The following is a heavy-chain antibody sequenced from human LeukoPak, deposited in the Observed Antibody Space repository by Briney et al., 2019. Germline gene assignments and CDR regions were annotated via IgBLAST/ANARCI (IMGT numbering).Heavy chain of an antibody. CDR3: AKDQVAWGSATLDY. Sequence: GGSLRLSCAASGFTVSSNYMSWVRQAPGKGLGWVSVIYSGGSTYYADSVKGRFTISRDNSKNTLYLQMNSLRAEDTAVYYCAKDQVAWGSATLDYWGQGTLVTVSS. V-gene: IGHV3-53*01. CDR2: IYSGGST. D-gene: IGHD3-10*01. CDR1: GFTVSSNY. J-gene: IGHJ4*02.